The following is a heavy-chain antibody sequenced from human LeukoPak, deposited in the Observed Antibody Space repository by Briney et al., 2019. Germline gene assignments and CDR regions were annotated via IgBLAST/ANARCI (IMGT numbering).Heavy chain of an antibody. CDR3: ASLYGGSPPYDFDC. Sequence: GESLKISCKGSGYSFTSYWISWVRQMPGKGLEWIVRIDPSDSYTNYSPSFQGHVTISADKSISTAYLQWSSLKASDTAMYYCASLYGGSPPYDFDCWGQGTLVTVSS. CDR1: GYSFTSYW. V-gene: IGHV5-10-1*01. J-gene: IGHJ4*02. D-gene: IGHD5-12*01. CDR2: IDPSDSYT.